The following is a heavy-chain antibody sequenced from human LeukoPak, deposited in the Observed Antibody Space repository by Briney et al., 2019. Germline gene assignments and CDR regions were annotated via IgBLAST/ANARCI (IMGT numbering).Heavy chain of an antibody. J-gene: IGHJ3*02. CDR2: INPESGGT. V-gene: IGHV1-2*02. CDR1: GYTFTDYS. Sequence: ASVKVSCKASGYTFTDYSMHWVRQAPGQGLEWMGWINPESGGTNYAQKLQGRVTMTTDTSTSTAYMELRSLRSDDTAVYYCARETDYSSGWYFNSFPPDAFDIWGQGTMVTVSS. CDR3: ARETDYSSGWYFNSFPPDAFDI. D-gene: IGHD6-19*01.